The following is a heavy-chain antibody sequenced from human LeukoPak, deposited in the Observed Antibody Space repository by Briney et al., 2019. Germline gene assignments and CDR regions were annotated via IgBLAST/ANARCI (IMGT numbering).Heavy chain of an antibody. D-gene: IGHD2-15*01. Sequence: SETLSLTCSVSGHSITTGYFWAWIRQSPGKGLEWIASVSHSGTTHYNPPLKSRVTISLDTSRNQLSLKLSSVTAADTAVYYCDTDVLLCGGSICNFFDPWGQGTLVTVSS. CDR2: VSHSGTT. V-gene: IGHV4-38-2*02. CDR3: DTDVLLCGGSICNFFDP. CDR1: GHSITTGYF. J-gene: IGHJ5*01.